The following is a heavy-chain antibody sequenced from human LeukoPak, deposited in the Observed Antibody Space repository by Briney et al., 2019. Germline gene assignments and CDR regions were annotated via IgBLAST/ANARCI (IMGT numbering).Heavy chain of an antibody. D-gene: IGHD1-26*01. V-gene: IGHV1-18*01. CDR1: GDTFTTYG. CDR2: ISGYNGNT. J-gene: IGHJ3*02. Sequence: ASVKVSCKASGDTFTTYGITWVRQAPGQGLEWMGWISGYNGNTEYTQKFQGRVAMTRDTSTSTAYMELRSLRSDDTAVYYCARDGWGIVGATNDAFDIWGQGTMVTVSS. CDR3: ARDGWGIVGATNDAFDI.